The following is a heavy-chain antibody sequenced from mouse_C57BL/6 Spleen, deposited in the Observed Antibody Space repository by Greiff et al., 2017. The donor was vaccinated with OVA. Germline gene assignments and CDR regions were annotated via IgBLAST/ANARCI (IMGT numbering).Heavy chain of an antibody. V-gene: IGHV1-19*01. D-gene: IGHD1-1*01. CDR3: ARRRPITTVVQYDFDY. Sequence: EVQLQQSGPVLVKPGASVKMSCKASGYTFTDYYMNWVKQSHGKSLEWIGVINPYNGGTSYNQKFKGKATLTVDKSSSTAYMELNSLTSEDSAVYYCARRRPITTVVQYDFDYWGQGTTLTVSS. CDR2: INPYNGGT. J-gene: IGHJ2*01. CDR1: GYTFTDYY.